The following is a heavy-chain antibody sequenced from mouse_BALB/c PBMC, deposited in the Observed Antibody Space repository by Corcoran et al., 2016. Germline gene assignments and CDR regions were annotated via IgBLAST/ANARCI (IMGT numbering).Heavy chain of an antibody. CDR2: IDPANGNT. V-gene: IGHV14-3*02. CDR3: ANWDWYVDV. Sequence: EVQLQQSGAALVKPGASVKLSCTASGFNITATYMHWVKQRPEQGLEWIGRIDPANGNTKYDPKFQGKATRTADTSSNTAYLQLSSLTSEDTAVDYCANWDWYVDVWGAGTTVTVS. CDR1: GFNITATY. D-gene: IGHD4-1*01. J-gene: IGHJ1*01.